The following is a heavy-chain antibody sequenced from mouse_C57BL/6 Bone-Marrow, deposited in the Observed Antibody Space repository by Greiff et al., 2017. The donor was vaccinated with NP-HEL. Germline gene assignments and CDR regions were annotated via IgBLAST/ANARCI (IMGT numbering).Heavy chain of an antibody. CDR1: GFTFSDFY. CDR2: SRNKANDYTT. D-gene: IGHD4-1*01. J-gene: IGHJ1*03. V-gene: IGHV7-1*01. Sequence: EVMLVESGGGLVQSGRSLRLSCATSGFTFSDFYMEWVRQAPGKGLEWIAASRNKANDYTTEYSASVKGRFIVSRDTSQSILYLQMNALRAEDTAIYCCARDAVLGYFDVWGTGTTVTVSS. CDR3: ARDAVLGYFDV.